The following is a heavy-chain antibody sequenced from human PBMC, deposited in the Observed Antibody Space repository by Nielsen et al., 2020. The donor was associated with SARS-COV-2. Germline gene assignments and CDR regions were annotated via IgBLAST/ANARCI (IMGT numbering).Heavy chain of an antibody. CDR2: INSDGTRT. V-gene: IGHV3-74*03. D-gene: IGHD6-6*01. CDR3: VKWVQLDLGYYYHGMDV. CDR1: GFTFRNYG. J-gene: IGHJ6*02. Sequence: GESLKISCAASGFTFRNYGMNWVRQAPGKGLAWVAQINSDGTRTTYADSVKGRCTTSRDNSKNTLYLQMNSLRVEDTAVYYCVKWVQLDLGYYYHGMDVWGQGTTVTVSS.